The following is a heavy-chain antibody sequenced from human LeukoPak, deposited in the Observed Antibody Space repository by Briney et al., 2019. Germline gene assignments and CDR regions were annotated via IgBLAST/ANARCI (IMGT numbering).Heavy chain of an antibody. J-gene: IGHJ4*02. Sequence: RGSLRQTFAASGFTFSNYAMSWVRQAPGKGLEWVSTISGSGDNTYFADSVKARFTISRDNSKNTLYLQMSSLRAEDTAVYYCAKGWKEGTYYSTFDYWGQGTLVTVSS. D-gene: IGHD3-22*01. V-gene: IGHV3-23*01. CDR1: GFTFSNYA. CDR3: AKGWKEGTYYSTFDY. CDR2: ISGSGDNT.